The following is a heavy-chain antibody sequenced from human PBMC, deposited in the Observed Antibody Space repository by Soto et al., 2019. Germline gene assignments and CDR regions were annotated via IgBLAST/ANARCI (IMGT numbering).Heavy chain of an antibody. V-gene: IGHV5-51*01. J-gene: IGHJ3*02. CDR1: GYSFTSYW. Sequence: PGESLKISCKGSGYSFTSYWIGWVRQMPGKGLEWMGIIYPGDSDTRYSPSFQGQVTISADKSISTAYLQWSSLKASDTAMYYCARRDIVVVPAAIDAFDIWGQGTMVTVSS. CDR3: ARRDIVVVPAAIDAFDI. CDR2: IYPGDSDT. D-gene: IGHD2-2*01.